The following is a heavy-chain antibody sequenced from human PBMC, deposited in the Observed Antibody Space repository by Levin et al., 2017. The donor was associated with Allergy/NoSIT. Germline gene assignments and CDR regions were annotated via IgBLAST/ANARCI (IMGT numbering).Heavy chain of an antibody. D-gene: IGHD6-19*01. J-gene: IGHJ4*02. CDR2: ISSSSSYT. V-gene: IGHV3-11*05. CDR3: AREGSSGWYGGFDY. CDR1: GFTFSDYY. Sequence: GGSLRLSCAASGFTFSDYYMSWIRQAPGKGLEWVSYISSSSSYTNYADSVKGRFTISRDNAKNSLYLQMNSLRAEDTAVYYCAREGSSGWYGGFDYWGQGTLVTVSS.